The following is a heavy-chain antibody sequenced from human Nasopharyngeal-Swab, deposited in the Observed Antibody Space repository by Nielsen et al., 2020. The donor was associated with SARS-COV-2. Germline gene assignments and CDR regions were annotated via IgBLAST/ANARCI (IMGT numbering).Heavy chain of an antibody. CDR2: IWYDGSNK. D-gene: IGHD6-19*01. CDR1: GFTFSSYG. CDR3: ARDSNGWYYFDY. J-gene: IGHJ4*02. V-gene: IGHV3-33*01. Sequence: GGSLRLSCAASGFTFSSYGMHWVRQAPGKGLEWVAVIWYDGSNKYYADSVKGRFTISRDNSKNTLYLQMNSLRAEDTAVYYCARDSNGWYYFDYWGQGTLVTVSS.